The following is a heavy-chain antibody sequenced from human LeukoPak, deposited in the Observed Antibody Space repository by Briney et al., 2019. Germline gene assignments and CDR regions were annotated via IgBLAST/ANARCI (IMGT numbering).Heavy chain of an antibody. Sequence: GSLRLSCAASGFTFSSYGMHWVRQAPGKGLEWVAFIRYDGSNKYYADSVKGRFTISRDNSKNTLYLQMNSLRAEDTAVYYCAKDPPSYYYDSSDNWFDPWGQGTLVTVSS. CDR3: AKDPPSYYYDSSDNWFDP. V-gene: IGHV3-30*02. D-gene: IGHD3-22*01. CDR2: IRYDGSNK. CDR1: GFTFSSYG. J-gene: IGHJ5*02.